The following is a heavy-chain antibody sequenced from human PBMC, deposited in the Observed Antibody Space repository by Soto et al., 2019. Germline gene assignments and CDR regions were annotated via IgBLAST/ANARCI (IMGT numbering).Heavy chain of an antibody. Sequence: EVRLLESGGGLVQPGGSLRLSCAASGFSFRTFAMSWVRQAPGRGLEWVSVISGSGRNTSYADSVKGRFTISRDNSKNPLFLEMNSLRVEDTAIYYCAKDPAKYQLPEGYWGQGTLVSVSS. CDR3: AKDPAKYQLPEGY. CDR2: ISGSGRNT. D-gene: IGHD2-2*01. J-gene: IGHJ4*02. CDR1: GFSFRTFA. V-gene: IGHV3-23*01.